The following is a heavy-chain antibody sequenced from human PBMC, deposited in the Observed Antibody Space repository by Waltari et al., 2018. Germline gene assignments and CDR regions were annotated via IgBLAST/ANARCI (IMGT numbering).Heavy chain of an antibody. Sequence: QVQLQESGPGLVKPSETLALTCTVSGASMSRYSWNWIRQAPGKGLEWIGYVLYTGKTLYNPSLKSRVTILVDTSKNQFSLELNSVTAADTAVYFCARLRREYLYEGLDVWGQGTAVSVSS. V-gene: IGHV4-59*01. J-gene: IGHJ6*02. CDR3: ARLRREYLYEGLDV. CDR1: GASMSRYS. CDR2: VLYTGKT. D-gene: IGHD2-2*02.